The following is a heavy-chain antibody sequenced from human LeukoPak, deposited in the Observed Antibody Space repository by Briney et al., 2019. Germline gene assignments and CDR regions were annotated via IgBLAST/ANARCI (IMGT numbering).Heavy chain of an antibody. CDR3: PMDNWGDLYLDN. V-gene: IGHV6-1*01. CDR2: TYYRSKWNH. D-gene: IGHD1-1*01. J-gene: IGHJ4*02. Sequence: SQTLSLTCAISGDSVSSNRVAWNWIRQSPTRGLEWLGRTYYRSKWNHDYGVFVRGRITIYADTSKNEFHLHLNSVTPEDTAVYYCPMDNWGDLYLDNWGQGTLVTVSS. CDR1: GDSVSSNRVA.